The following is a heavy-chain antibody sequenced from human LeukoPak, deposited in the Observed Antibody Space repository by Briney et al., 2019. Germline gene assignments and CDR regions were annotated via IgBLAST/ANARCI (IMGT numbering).Heavy chain of an antibody. CDR1: GFTFNDFA. D-gene: IGHD3-16*01. V-gene: IGHV3-23*01. CDR2: IGDAGT. J-gene: IGHJ3*01. Sequence: GGSLRLSCAASGFTFNDFAMTWVRQAPGKGLEWVSSIGDAGTYYADSVKGRFTISRDNSKNMLYLQLNSLRAGDTAMYYCAKNLGPFDVRGQGAMVTVSS. CDR3: AKNLGPFDV.